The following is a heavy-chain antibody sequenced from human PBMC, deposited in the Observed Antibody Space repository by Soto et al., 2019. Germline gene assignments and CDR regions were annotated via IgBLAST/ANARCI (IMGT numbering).Heavy chain of an antibody. Sequence: QVQLVESGGGLVKPGGSLRLSCAGSGFSFSDYYMSWIRQAPGKGLEWVSYISSSGDIIYYADSVKGRFTISRDNAKNSLYLQMNSLRAEDTAVYYCARDPGYYASDGYFDYWGQGTVVTVSS. D-gene: IGHD3-22*01. V-gene: IGHV3-11*01. CDR3: ARDPGYYASDGYFDY. CDR1: GFSFSDYY. J-gene: IGHJ4*02. CDR2: ISSSGDII.